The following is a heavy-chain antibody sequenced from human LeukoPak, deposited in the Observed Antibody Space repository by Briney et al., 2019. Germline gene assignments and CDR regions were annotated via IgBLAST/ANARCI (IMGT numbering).Heavy chain of an antibody. Sequence: GESLKIPCKASGYSFTTYWITWVRQMPGNGLEWMGRIDPSDSYTNYRPSFQGHVTISADKSINTAYLQWSSLKASDTAIYYCAARTDGSFYGMDVWGQGATVTVSS. CDR1: GYSFTTYW. D-gene: IGHD5-24*01. J-gene: IGHJ6*02. CDR3: AARTDGSFYGMDV. CDR2: IDPSDSYT. V-gene: IGHV5-10-1*01.